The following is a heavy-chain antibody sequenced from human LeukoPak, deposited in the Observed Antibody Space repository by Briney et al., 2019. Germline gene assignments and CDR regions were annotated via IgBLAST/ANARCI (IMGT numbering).Heavy chain of an antibody. CDR3: ARVSGIIRFFEWFPRVHLAY. J-gene: IGHJ4*02. CDR1: GFTFSSYG. Sequence: GGSLRLSCAASGFTFSSYGMHWVRQAPGKGLEWVAFIRYDGSNKYYADSVKGRFTISRDNSKNTLYLQMNSLRAEDTAVYYCARVSGIIRFFEWFPRVHLAYCGQGTLVTVSS. CDR2: IRYDGSNK. D-gene: IGHD3-3*01. V-gene: IGHV3-30*02.